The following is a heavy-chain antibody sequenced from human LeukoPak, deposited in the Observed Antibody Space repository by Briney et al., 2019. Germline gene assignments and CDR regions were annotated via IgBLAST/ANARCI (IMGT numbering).Heavy chain of an antibody. CDR3: ARDLETDMSDTFDI. V-gene: IGHV3-66*01. D-gene: IGHD3-9*01. CDR1: GFTVSRNY. Sequence: GGSLRLSCTASGFTVSRNYMSWVRQAPGKGLEWVSVIYSGGSTYYADSVKGRFTISRDNSKNTLYLQMNSLRAEDTAVYYCARDLETDMSDTFDIWGQGTMVTVSS. CDR2: IYSGGST. J-gene: IGHJ3*02.